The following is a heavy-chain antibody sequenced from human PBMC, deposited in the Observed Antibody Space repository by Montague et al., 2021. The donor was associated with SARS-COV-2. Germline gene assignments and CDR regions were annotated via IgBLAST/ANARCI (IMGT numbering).Heavy chain of an antibody. CDR1: GGSISSCSYY. V-gene: IGHV4-61*02. D-gene: IGHD6-19*01. CDR2: ISRSGST. J-gene: IGHJ4*02. CDR3: ARDIAVAGLFDY. Sequence: TLSLTCTVSGGSISSCSYYWIWIRQPTGKGLEWIGRISRSGSTNYNPSRKSRVTIAVDTSKNQFSLKLSSVTAADTDVYYCARDIAVAGLFDYWGQGTTVTVSS.